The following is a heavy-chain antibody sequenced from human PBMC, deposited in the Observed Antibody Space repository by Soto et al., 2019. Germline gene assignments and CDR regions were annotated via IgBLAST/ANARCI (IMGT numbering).Heavy chain of an antibody. Sequence: EVQLVESGGGLVQPGGSLRLSCSASGFTFSSYAMHWVRQAPGKGLEYVSAINSNGGSTYYADSVKGRFTISRDNSKNTLYLQMSRLRAEDTAVYYCVKILQYSYGLPHWGQGTLVTVSS. CDR3: VKILQYSYGLPH. CDR2: INSNGGST. CDR1: GFTFSSYA. J-gene: IGHJ4*02. D-gene: IGHD5-18*01. V-gene: IGHV3-64D*06.